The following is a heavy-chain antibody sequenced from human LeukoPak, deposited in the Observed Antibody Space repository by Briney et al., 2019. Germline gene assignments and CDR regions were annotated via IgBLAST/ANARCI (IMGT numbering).Heavy chain of an antibody. Sequence: GGSLRLSCAASGFTVSSNSMSWVRQAPGKGLEWVSIIYTDDTTYYADSVKGRLTISRDNSKNALYLQMNSLRAEDTAVYYCVRDSSAFDYWGQGTLVTVSS. CDR1: GFTVSSNS. CDR2: IYTDDTT. V-gene: IGHV3-53*01. CDR3: VRDSSAFDY. J-gene: IGHJ4*02.